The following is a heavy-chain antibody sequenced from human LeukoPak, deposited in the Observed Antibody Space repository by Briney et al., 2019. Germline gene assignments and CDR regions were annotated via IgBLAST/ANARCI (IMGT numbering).Heavy chain of an antibody. CDR2: ISSSSSYI. J-gene: IGHJ3*02. CDR1: GFTFSSYS. Sequence: KTGGSLRLSCAASGFTFSSYSMNWVRQAPGKGLEWVSSISSSSSYIYYADSVKGRFTISRDNAKNSLYLQMNSLRAEDTAVYYCARGIPYSSSWYGDAFDIWGQGTMVTVSS. CDR3: ARGIPYSSSWYGDAFDI. V-gene: IGHV3-21*01. D-gene: IGHD6-13*01.